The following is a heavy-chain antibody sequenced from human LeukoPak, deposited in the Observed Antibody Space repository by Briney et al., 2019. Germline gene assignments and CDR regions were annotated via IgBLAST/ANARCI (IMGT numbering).Heavy chain of an antibody. CDR1: GFTFSSYA. V-gene: IGHV3-23*01. J-gene: IGHJ4*02. CDR3: AKDRSSIAVRTPFDY. Sequence: GGSLRLSCAASGFTFSSYAMSWVRQAPGKGLEWVSAISGSGGSTYYADSVKGRFTISRDNSKNTLYLQMNSLRAEDTAVYCCAKDRSSIAVRTPFDYWGQGTLVTVSS. D-gene: IGHD6-19*01. CDR2: ISGSGGST.